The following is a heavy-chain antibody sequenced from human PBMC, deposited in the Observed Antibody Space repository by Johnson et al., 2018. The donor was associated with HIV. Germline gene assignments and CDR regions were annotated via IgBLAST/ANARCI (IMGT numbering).Heavy chain of an antibody. V-gene: IGHV3-11*04. CDR2: ISSSGSTT. CDR1: GFTFSDYY. J-gene: IGHJ3*02. CDR3: ARDQSSGWYRNAFDI. D-gene: IGHD6-19*01. Sequence: QMQLVESGGGLVKPGGSLRLSCAASGFTFSDYYMSWIRQAPGKGLEWVSYISSSGSTTYYADSVKGRFTISRDNAKNSLYLQVNSLRAEDTAVYYCARDQSSGWYRNAFDIWGQGTMVTVSS.